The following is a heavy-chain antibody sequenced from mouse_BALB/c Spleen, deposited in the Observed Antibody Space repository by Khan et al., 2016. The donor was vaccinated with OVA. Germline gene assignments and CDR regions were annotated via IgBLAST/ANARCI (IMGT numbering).Heavy chain of an antibody. V-gene: IGHV3-2*02. CDR3: AGWFTY. CDR2: ISYSGST. J-gene: IGHJ3*01. CDR1: GYSITSDFA. Sequence: EVQLVESGPGLVKPSQSLSLTCTVTGYSITSDFAWYWIRQFPGNKLEWMGYISYSGSTTYNPSLKSRISITRDTSKNQFFLQLTSVTTEDTATYYWAGWFTYWGQGTLVTVSA.